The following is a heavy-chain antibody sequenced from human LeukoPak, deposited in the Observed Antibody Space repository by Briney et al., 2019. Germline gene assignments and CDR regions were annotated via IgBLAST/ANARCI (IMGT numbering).Heavy chain of an antibody. V-gene: IGHV3-23*01. J-gene: IGHJ5*02. CDR1: GFTFSSYA. CDR2: LSGSGGST. D-gene: IGHD3-9*01. CDR3: AIDILTGTPGDWFDP. Sequence: GGSLRLSCAASGFTFSSYAMSWVRQAPGKGLEWASALSGSGGSTYYADSVKGRFTISRDNSKNTLYLQMNSLRAEDTAVYYCAIDILTGTPGDWFDPWGQGTLVTVSS.